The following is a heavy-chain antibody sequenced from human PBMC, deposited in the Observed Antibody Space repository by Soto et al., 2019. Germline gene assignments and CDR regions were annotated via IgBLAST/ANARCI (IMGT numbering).Heavy chain of an antibody. V-gene: IGHV4-39*01. CDR2: IYYSGST. CDR3: ARERLRSPQFDP. D-gene: IGHD1-26*01. J-gene: IGHJ5*02. CDR1: GGSISSSSYY. Sequence: PSETLSLTCTVSGGSISSSSYYWGWIRQPPGKGLEWIGSIYYSGSTYYNPSLKSRVTISVDTSKNQFSLKLSSVTAADTAVYYCARERLRSPQFDPWGQGTLVTVSS.